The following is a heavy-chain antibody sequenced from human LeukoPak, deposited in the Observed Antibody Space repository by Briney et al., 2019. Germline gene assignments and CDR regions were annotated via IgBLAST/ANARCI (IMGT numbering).Heavy chain of an antibody. V-gene: IGHV5-51*01. CDR3: ARYGPITMVRGVVDAFDI. Sequence: GESLKISCKGSGYSFTSYWIGWVRQMPGKGLGWMGIIYPGDSDTRYSPSFQGQVTISADKSTSTAYLQWSSLKPSATAMYYCARYGPITMVRGVVDAFDIWGQGTMVTVSS. CDR2: IYPGDSDT. J-gene: IGHJ3*02. CDR1: GYSFTSYW. D-gene: IGHD3-10*01.